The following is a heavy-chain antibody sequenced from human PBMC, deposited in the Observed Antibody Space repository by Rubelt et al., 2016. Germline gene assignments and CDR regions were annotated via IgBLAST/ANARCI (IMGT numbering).Heavy chain of an antibody. J-gene: IGHJ4*02. CDR3: ARESSSSIYY. D-gene: IGHD6-6*01. Sequence: QVQLVQSGAEVKKPGSSVKVSCKASGGTFSSYAISWVRQAPGQGLEWMGRIIPILGIATYEKKFQGRVTITADKSTSTAYMELSSLRSEDTAVYYCARESSSSIYYWGQGTLVTVSS. V-gene: IGHV1-69*04. CDR2: IIPILGIA. CDR1: GGTFSSYA.